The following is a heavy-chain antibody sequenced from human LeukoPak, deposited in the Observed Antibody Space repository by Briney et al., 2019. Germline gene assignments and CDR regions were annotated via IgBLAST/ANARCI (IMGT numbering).Heavy chain of an antibody. Sequence: GGSLRLSCAASGFTFSSYSMNWVRQAPGKGLEWVSSISSSSSYIYYADSVKGRFTISRDNAKNSLYLQMDSLRAEDTAVYYCARDRAQFIAVAGTVDYWGQGTLVTVSS. CDR1: GFTFSSYS. CDR3: ARDRAQFIAVAGTVDY. D-gene: IGHD6-19*01. J-gene: IGHJ4*02. CDR2: ISSSSSYI. V-gene: IGHV3-21*01.